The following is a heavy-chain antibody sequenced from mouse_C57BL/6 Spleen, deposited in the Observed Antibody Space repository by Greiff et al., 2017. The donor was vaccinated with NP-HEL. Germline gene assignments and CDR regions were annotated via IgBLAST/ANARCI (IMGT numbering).Heavy chain of an antibody. V-gene: IGHV5-9-1*02. D-gene: IGHD2-13*01. CDR2: ISSGGDYI. CDR3: TRDGLQGAMDY. J-gene: IGHJ4*01. CDR1: GFTFSSYA. Sequence: EVKLVESGEGLVKPGGSLKLSCAASGFTFSSYAMSWFRQTPEKRLEWVAYISSGGDYIYYADTVKGRFTISRDNARNTLYLQMSSLKSEDTAMYYCTRDGLQGAMDYWGQGTAVTVSS.